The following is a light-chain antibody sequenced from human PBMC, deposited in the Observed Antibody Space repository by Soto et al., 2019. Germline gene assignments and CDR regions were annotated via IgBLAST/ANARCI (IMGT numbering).Light chain of an antibody. J-gene: IGKJ3*01. Sequence: ELVLTQSPATLSLSPGERATLSCRASQSVSSYLAWYQQKPGQPPRLLMYDASNMATGSPARFSGSGSGTDFTLTISSLETEDFAVYYCQQRSNWPLVTFGPGTRVDV. V-gene: IGKV3-11*01. CDR2: DAS. CDR3: QQRSNWPLVT. CDR1: QSVSSY.